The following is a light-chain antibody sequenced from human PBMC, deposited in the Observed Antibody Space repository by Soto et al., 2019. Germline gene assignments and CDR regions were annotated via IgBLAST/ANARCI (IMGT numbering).Light chain of an antibody. CDR2: GAS. Sequence: EIVLTQSPGTLSLSPGERATLSCRASQSVSSSYLAWYQQKPGQAPRLLIYGASSRATGIPDRFSGSGSGTDFTITISTLEPEDFAVYYWQQYGSSPRTFGQGTKLEIK. CDR3: QQYGSSPRT. V-gene: IGKV3-20*01. J-gene: IGKJ2*01. CDR1: QSVSSSY.